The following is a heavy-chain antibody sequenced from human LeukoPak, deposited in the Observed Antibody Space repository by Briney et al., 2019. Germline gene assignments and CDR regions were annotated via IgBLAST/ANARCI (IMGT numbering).Heavy chain of an antibody. CDR2: ISGSGGST. CDR1: GFTFSSYG. CDR3: AKDDAWLRFGE. V-gene: IGHV3-23*01. D-gene: IGHD3-10*01. Sequence: GGSLRLSCAASGFTFSSYGMSWVRQAPGKGLEWVSAISGSGGSTYYADSVKGRFTISRDNSKNTLYLQMNSLRAEDTAVYYCAKDDAWLRFGEWSQGTLVTVSS. J-gene: IGHJ4*02.